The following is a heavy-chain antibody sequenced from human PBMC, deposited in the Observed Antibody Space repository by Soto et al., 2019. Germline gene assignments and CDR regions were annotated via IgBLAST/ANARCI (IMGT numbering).Heavy chain of an antibody. Sequence: QVQLVQSGAEVKKPGSSVKVSCRASGGTFNSYTLSWVRQAPGQGFEWLGRFIPVLGVTNYAQKFQGRVTLAADKSTSTAYMELNNLTSEDTAVYYCARGAAAADPWYNWFDPWGQGTLVTVSS. CDR3: ARGAAAADPWYNWFDP. D-gene: IGHD6-13*01. CDR2: FIPVLGVT. CDR1: GGTFNSYT. V-gene: IGHV1-69*02. J-gene: IGHJ5*02.